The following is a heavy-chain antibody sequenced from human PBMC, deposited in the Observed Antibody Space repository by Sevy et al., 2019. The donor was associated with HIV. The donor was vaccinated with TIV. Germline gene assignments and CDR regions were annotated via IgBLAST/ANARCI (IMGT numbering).Heavy chain of an antibody. V-gene: IGHV4-34*01. CDR3: ATSAEYCSGGSCAYFDY. CDR2: VKHSGST. J-gene: IGHJ4*02. D-gene: IGHD2-15*01. Sequence: SETLSLTCAVYGGSFSGYYWSWIRPPPGKGLEWIGEVKHSGSTNYNPSLKSRVTISVDTSKNQFSLKLSSVTAADTAVYYCATSAEYCSGGSCAYFDYWGQGTLVTVSS. CDR1: GGSFSGYY.